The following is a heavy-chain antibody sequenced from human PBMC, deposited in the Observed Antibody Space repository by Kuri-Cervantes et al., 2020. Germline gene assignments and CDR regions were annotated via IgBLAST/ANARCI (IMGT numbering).Heavy chain of an antibody. CDR2: IIGTGANT. V-gene: IGHV3-23*01. D-gene: IGHD3-22*01. J-gene: IGHJ4*02. Sequence: GGSLRLSCAASGFTFSNAWMSWVRQAPGKGLDWISTIIGTGANTYYAHSVKGRFTTSRDNSQNTLYLQMDSLRAEDTAVYYCAKAASLSSGYHFVVWGQGTLVTVSS. CDR3: AKAASLSSGYHFVV. CDR1: GFTFSNAW.